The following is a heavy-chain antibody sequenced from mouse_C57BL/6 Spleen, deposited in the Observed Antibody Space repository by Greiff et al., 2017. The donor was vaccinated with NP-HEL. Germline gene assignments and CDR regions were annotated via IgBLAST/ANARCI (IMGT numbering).Heavy chain of an antibody. CDR2: IDPSDSET. D-gene: IGHD1-1*01. CDR1: GYTFTSYW. J-gene: IGHJ2*01. V-gene: IGHV1-52*01. CDR3: ASYYYGSSFPYFDY. Sequence: QVQLQQPGAELVRPGSSVKLSCKASGYTFTSYWMHWVKQRPIQGLEWIGNIDPSDSETHYNQKFKDKATLTVDKSSSTAYMQLSSLTSEDSAVYYCASYYYGSSFPYFDYWGQGTTLTVSS.